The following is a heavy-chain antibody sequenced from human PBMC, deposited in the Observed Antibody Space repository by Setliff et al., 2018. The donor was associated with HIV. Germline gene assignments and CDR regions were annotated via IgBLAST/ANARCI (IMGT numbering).Heavy chain of an antibody. CDR1: GGSISNSAFY. J-gene: IGHJ4*02. CDR3: VFGLRFSPFDN. CDR2: IRLSGST. V-gene: IGHV4-39*02. D-gene: IGHD5-12*01. Sequence: SETLSLTCTVSGGSISNSAFYWGWIRQSQGKVLEWIGSIRLSGSTYYNPSLKSRVTISVDTSKNHLSLKLTSVTAADTGLYYCVFGLRFSPFDNWGQGTLVTVSS.